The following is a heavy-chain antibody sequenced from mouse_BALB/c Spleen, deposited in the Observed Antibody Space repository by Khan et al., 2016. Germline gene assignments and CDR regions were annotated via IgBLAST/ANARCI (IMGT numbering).Heavy chain of an antibody. CDR1: GFDFSRYW. CDR2: INTDSSTI. Sequence: EVKLLESGGGLVQPGGSLKLSCAASGFDFSRYWMSWVRQAPGKGLEWIGEINTDSSTINYKPSLKDKFIISRDNAKNTLYLQMSKVRSEDTALYYCARAWYYAYLAYWCHGTLFTVSA. J-gene: IGHJ3*01. V-gene: IGHV4-1*02. CDR3: ARAWYYAYLAY. D-gene: IGHD1-1*01.